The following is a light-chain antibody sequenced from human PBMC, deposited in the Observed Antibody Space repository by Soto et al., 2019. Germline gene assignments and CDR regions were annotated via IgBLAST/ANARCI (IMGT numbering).Light chain of an antibody. J-gene: IGKJ2*01. Sequence: DVVMTQSPLSLPVTLGQPASISCRSTQSLVHSDGNTHLNWFQQRPGQSPRRLICKVSNRESGVPDRFSGSGSGTDFTLKISRVEAEDVGVYYCMQGTHWRTFGQGTKLEIK. CDR1: QSLVHSDGNTH. V-gene: IGKV2-30*02. CDR2: KVS. CDR3: MQGTHWRT.